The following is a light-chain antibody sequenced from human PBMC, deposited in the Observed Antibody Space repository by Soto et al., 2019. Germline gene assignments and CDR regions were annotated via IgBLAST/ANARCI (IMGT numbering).Light chain of an antibody. Sequence: QAVVTQPPSVSGAPGQRVTISCTGSSSNIGAGYDVHWYQQLPGTAPKLLIYGNSNRPSGVPDRFSGSKSGTSASLAITGLQAEDEADHYCQSYDSSLSGSLVFGGGTKLTVL. V-gene: IGLV1-40*01. CDR1: SSNIGAGYD. CDR3: QSYDSSLSGSLV. CDR2: GNS. J-gene: IGLJ2*01.